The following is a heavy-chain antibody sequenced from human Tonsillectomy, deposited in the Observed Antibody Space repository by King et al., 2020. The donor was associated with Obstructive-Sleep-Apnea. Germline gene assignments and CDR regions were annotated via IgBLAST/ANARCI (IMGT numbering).Heavy chain of an antibody. J-gene: IGHJ2*01. CDR2: IYYSGST. V-gene: IGHV4-59*01. D-gene: IGHD4-11*01. CDR1: GGSISSYY. CDR3: AQLRGTDYRATYWYFDL. Sequence: VQLQESGPGLVKPSETLSLTCTVSGGSISSYYWNWIRQPPGKGLEWIGYIYYSGSTNYNPSLKSRVTISVDTAKNQFSLKLSSVTAADTAGDYFAQLRGTDYRATYWYFDLWGRGTLVTVSS.